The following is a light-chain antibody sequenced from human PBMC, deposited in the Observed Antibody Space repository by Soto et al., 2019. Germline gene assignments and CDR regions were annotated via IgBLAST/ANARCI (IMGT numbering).Light chain of an antibody. CDR3: HQYHGWTWT. V-gene: IGKV3-15*01. CDR1: QSINRY. J-gene: IGKJ1*01. Sequence: EIVMTQSPASLSVSPRETATLSCRASQSINRYLAWYQHKPGQAPRLLIHGASTRATGVPARFSGSGSGTEFTLTITGLKSEDSAIYYCHQYHGWTWTFGQGTKVDIK. CDR2: GAS.